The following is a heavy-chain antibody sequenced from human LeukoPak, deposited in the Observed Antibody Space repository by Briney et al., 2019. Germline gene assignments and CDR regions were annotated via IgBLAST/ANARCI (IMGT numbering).Heavy chain of an antibody. CDR3: ARATVQWNIAAASDP. Sequence: ASVKVSCKASGYTFTSYGISWVRQAPGQGLEWMGWINPNSGGTSYAQKFQGRVTMTRDTSTSTVYMELSSLRSEDTAVYYCARATVQWNIAAASDPWGQGTLVTVSS. D-gene: IGHD6-13*01. J-gene: IGHJ5*02. CDR1: GYTFTSYG. V-gene: IGHV1-18*01. CDR2: INPNSGGT.